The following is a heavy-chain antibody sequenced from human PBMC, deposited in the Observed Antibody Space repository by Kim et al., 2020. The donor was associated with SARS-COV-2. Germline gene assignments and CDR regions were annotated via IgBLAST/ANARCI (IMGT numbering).Heavy chain of an antibody. CDR2: ISGSGDST. CDR1: GFTFSSYV. V-gene: IGHV3-23*01. CDR3: AKGPRGDSSSWYGLGYFQH. Sequence: GGSLRLSCAASGFTFSSYVMSWVRQAPGKGLEWVSAISGSGDSTSYADSVKGRFTISRDNSKNTLYVQMNSLRVDDTAVYYCAKGPRGDSSSWYGLGYFQHWGQGTLVTVSS. D-gene: IGHD6-13*01. J-gene: IGHJ1*01.